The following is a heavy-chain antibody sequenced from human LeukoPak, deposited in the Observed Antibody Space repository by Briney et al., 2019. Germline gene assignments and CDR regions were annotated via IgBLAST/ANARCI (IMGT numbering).Heavy chain of an antibody. CDR2: ISGSGGST. Sequence: GGSLRLSCAASGFTFSSYAMSWVRQAPGKGLEWVSAISGSGGSTYYADSVKGRFTISRDNSKNTLYLQMNSLRAEDTAVYYCAKDIVVLPAGKSGAFDIWGQGTMVTVSS. J-gene: IGHJ3*02. D-gene: IGHD2-2*01. V-gene: IGHV3-23*01. CDR1: GFTFSSYA. CDR3: AKDIVVLPAGKSGAFDI.